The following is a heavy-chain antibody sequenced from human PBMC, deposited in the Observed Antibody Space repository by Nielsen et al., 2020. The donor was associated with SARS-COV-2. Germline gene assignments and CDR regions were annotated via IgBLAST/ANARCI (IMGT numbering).Heavy chain of an antibody. CDR2: ISGSGGST. CDR3: AKDRIQIAAAGTSYYYGMDV. V-gene: IGHV3-23*01. Sequence: GESLKISCAASGFTFSSYAMSWVRQAPGKGLEWVSAISGSGGSTYYADSVKGRFTISRDNSKNTLYLQMNSLRAEDTAVYYCAKDRIQIAAAGTSYYYGMDVWGQGTTVTVSS. CDR1: GFTFSSYA. D-gene: IGHD6-13*01. J-gene: IGHJ6*02.